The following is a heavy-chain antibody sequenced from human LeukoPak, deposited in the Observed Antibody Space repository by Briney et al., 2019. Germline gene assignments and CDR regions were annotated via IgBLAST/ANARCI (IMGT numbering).Heavy chain of an antibody. Sequence: ASVKASCKASGYTFTNYYIHWVRQAPGQGLEWMGWINPNGGGTNYAQKFQGRVTMTRDTSISTAYMDLSRLRSDDTAVYYCSRDASAYFDYWGQGTLVTVSS. J-gene: IGHJ4*02. CDR2: INPNGGGT. CDR3: SRDASAYFDY. CDR1: GYTFTNYY. V-gene: IGHV1-2*02.